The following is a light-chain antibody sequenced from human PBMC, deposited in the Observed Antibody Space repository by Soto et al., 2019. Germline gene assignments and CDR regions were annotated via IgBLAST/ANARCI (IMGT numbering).Light chain of an antibody. CDR3: QNYNSSPLT. V-gene: IGKV1-27*01. CDR2: AAS. Sequence: DIQMTQSPSSLSESVGDRVTITCRASQGISSYLAWYQQKPGKVPKLLICAASTLQSGVPSWFSGSGSGTDLTLTISRLQPEDVATYYCQNYNSSPLTFGRGTKVEIK. J-gene: IGKJ4*01. CDR1: QGISSY.